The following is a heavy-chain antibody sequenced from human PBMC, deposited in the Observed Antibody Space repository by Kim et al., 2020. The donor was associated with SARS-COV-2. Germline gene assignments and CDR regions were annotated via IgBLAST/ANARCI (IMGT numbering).Heavy chain of an antibody. CDR1: GFTVSSNY. V-gene: IGHV3-53*01. CDR3: ARERVRIAATSPYYYYGMDV. CDR2: IYSGGST. D-gene: IGHD4-17*01. Sequence: GGSLRLSCAASGFTVSSNYMSWVRQAPGKGLEWVSVIYSGGSTYYADSVKGRFTISRDNSKNTLYLQMNSLRAEDTAVYYCARERVRIAATSPYYYYGMDVWGQGTTVTVSS. J-gene: IGHJ6*02.